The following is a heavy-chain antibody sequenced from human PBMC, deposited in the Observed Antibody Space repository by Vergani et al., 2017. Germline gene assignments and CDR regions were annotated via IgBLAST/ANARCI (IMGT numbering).Heavy chain of an antibody. J-gene: IGHJ4*02. CDR1: GGSISSSSYY. D-gene: IGHD5-12*01. CDR2: IYYSGST. V-gene: IGHV4-61*10. Sequence: QLQLQESGPGLVKPSETLSLTCTVSGGSISSSSYYWSWIRQPAGKGLEWIGYIYYSGSTNYNPSLKSRVTISVDTSKNQFSLKLSSVTAADTAVYYCARGGYSGYEFDYWGQGTLVTVSS. CDR3: ARGGYSGYEFDY.